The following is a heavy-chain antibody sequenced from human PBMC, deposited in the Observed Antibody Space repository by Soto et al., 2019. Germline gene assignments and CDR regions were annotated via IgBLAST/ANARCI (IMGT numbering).Heavy chain of an antibody. CDR2: INPSGSST. D-gene: IGHD1-1*01. V-gene: IGHV1-46*01. J-gene: IGHJ6*02. CDR3: ARVNLEGSYFYAMDV. CDR1: GYTFTSYY. Sequence: VQLVESGGGLEKPGASVKVSCKASGYTFTSYYMHWVRQAPGQGLEWMGFINPSGSSTSYAQRFQGRVTMTRDTSTSTVYMELSSLRSGDTAVYYCARVNLEGSYFYAMDVWGQGTTVTVSS.